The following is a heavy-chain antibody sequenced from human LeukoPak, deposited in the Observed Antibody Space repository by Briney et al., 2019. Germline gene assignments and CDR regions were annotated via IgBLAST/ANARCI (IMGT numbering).Heavy chain of an antibody. J-gene: IGHJ5*02. Sequence: TGGSLRLSCAASGLTFNSYWMHWVRQVAGKGLVWVACINGDASNTTYADSVKGRFTISRDNAKNTLYLQMNSLRVDDTAVYYCARAMPHDNWFDPWSQGSLVTVSS. V-gene: IGHV3-74*03. D-gene: IGHD2-2*01. CDR1: GLTFNSYW. CDR2: INGDASNT. CDR3: ARAMPHDNWFDP.